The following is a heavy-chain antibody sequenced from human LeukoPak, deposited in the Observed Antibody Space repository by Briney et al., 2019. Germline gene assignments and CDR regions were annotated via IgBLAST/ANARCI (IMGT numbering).Heavy chain of an antibody. D-gene: IGHD3-22*01. CDR3: ARHGSVSSGALV. Sequence: PSETLSLTCTVSGGSISSYYWSGIRQPPGKGLEWIGYIFYSGSTNYNPCLKSRVTISVDTSKNQVSLKLSSVTAADTAVYYCARHGSVSSGALVRGQGTLVTVSS. J-gene: IGHJ4*02. CDR2: IFYSGST. CDR1: GGSISSYY. V-gene: IGHV4-59*08.